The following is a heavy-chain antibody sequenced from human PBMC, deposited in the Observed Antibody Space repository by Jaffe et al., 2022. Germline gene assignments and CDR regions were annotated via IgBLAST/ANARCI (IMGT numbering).Heavy chain of an antibody. J-gene: IGHJ6*03. D-gene: IGHD2-21*01. CDR2: IKQDGSEK. CDR1: GFTFSSSW. CDR3: VRDRKGWFLLRYYYYMDV. Sequence: EVQLVESGGGLVQPGGSLRLSCAASGFTFSSSWMSWVRQAPGKGLEWVANIKQDGSEKYYVDSVKGRFIISRDNAKNSLYLQMNSLRAEDTAVYYCVRDRKGWFLLRYYYYMDVWGKGTTVTVSS. V-gene: IGHV3-7*05.